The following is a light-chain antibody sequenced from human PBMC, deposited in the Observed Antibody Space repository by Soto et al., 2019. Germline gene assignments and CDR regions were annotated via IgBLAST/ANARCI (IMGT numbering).Light chain of an antibody. V-gene: IGKV1-33*01. CDR3: QQYDNLPSIT. J-gene: IGKJ5*01. Sequence: IQMTQSPSSLSASVGDRVTITCQASQDISNYLNWYQQKPRKAPKLLIYDASNLETGVPSRFSGSGSGTDFTFTITSLQPEDIAIYYCQQYDNLPSITFGQGTRLEIK. CDR2: DAS. CDR1: QDISNY.